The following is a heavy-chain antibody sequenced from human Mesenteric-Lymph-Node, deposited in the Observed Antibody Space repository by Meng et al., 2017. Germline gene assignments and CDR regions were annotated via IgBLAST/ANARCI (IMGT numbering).Heavy chain of an antibody. D-gene: IGHD3-10*01. CDR3: AQLKAGSGSYYPILEIDY. CDR2: IYWDDDK. CDR1: GFSLSTSGVG. V-gene: IGHV2-5*02. Sequence: SGPTLVKPTQTLTLTCTFSGFSLSTSGVGVGWIRQPPGKALEWLALIYWDDDKRYSPSLKSRLTITKDTSKNQVVLTMTNMDPVDTATYYCAQLKAGSGSYYPILEIDYWGQGTLVTVSS. J-gene: IGHJ4*02.